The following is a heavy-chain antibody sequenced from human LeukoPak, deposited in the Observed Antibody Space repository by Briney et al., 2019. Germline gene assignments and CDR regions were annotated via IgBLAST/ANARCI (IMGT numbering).Heavy chain of an antibody. D-gene: IGHD4-17*01. V-gene: IGHV1-18*04. Sequence: ASVKVSCKAFGYTFTDYYMHWVRQAPGQGLEWMGWINPYNGNTNYAQKFQGRITMTTDTSTSTAYMELRSLRSDDTAVYYCAREIYGRFDYWDQGTLVTVSS. J-gene: IGHJ4*02. CDR2: INPYNGNT. CDR1: GYTFTDYY. CDR3: AREIYGRFDY.